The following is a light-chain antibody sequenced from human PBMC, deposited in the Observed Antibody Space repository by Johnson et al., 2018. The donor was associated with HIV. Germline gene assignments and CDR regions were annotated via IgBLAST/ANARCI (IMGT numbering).Light chain of an antibody. CDR3: GTWDSSLRL. J-gene: IGLJ1*01. CDR1: SSNIGNNY. Sequence: QSVLTQPPSVSAAPGQKVTISCSGSSSNIGNNYVSWYQQLPGTAPKLLIYENNKRPSGSPDRFSGSKSGTSATLDITGLQTGDEADYYCGTWDSSLRLFGTGTKVTVL. V-gene: IGLV1-51*02. CDR2: ENN.